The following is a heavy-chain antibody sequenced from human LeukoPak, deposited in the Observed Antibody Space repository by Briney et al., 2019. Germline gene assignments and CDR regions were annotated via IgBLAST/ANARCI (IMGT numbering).Heavy chain of an antibody. D-gene: IGHD3-10*01. CDR2: INHSGST. V-gene: IGHV4-34*01. Sequence: SETLSLTCTVSGGSISGYYWSWIRQPPGKGLEWIGEINHSGSTNYNPSLKSRVTISVDTSKNQFSLKLSSVTAADTAVYYCARGRRFGEYSTKFDYWGQGTLVTVSS. CDR1: GGSISGYY. J-gene: IGHJ4*02. CDR3: ARGRRFGEYSTKFDY.